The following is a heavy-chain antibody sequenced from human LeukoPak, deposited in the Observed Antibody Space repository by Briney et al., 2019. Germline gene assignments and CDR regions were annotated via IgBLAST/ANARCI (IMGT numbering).Heavy chain of an antibody. CDR3: VRDPSYGSGNYYFDY. CDR2: LSGGSSYI. V-gene: IGHV3-21*01. Sequence: GGSLRLSCTASGFIFDGYNMNWVRQAPGKGLEWVSSLSGGSSYIFYADSVRGRFTVSRDNTKNSLYLQMDSLRAEDTAIYYCVRDPSYGSGNYYFDYWGQGILVTVSS. D-gene: IGHD3-10*01. CDR1: GFIFDGYN. J-gene: IGHJ4*02.